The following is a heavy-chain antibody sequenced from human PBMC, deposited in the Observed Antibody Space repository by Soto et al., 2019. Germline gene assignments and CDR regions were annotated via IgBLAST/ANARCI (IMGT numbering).Heavy chain of an antibody. V-gene: IGHV1-18*01. D-gene: IGHD5-12*01. CDR1: GYTFISYG. CDR2: ITAYNGNT. J-gene: IGHJ6*02. Sequence: QVQLVQSGAEVKKPGASVKVSCKASGYTFISYGISWVRQAPGQGLEWMGWITAYNGNTNYAQKLQGRVTMTTDTSTSTAYMELRSLRSDDTAVHYCARGGGYSGYDYYYYYGMDVWGQGTTVTVSS. CDR3: ARGGGYSGYDYYYYYGMDV.